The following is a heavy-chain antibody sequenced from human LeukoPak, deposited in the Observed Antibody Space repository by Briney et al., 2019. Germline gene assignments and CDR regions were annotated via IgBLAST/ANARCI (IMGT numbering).Heavy chain of an antibody. CDR3: ARDLDL. CDR1: GFTFSNYW. CDR2: INGDGSSI. D-gene: IGHD3-3*01. Sequence: GGSLRLSCAASGFTFSNYWMHWVRQTPGKGLMWVSRINGDGSSISYADSVKGRFTISRDNAKNSLYLQMNSLRDEDTAVYYCARDLDLGGQGTLVTVSS. J-gene: IGHJ4*02. V-gene: IGHV3-74*01.